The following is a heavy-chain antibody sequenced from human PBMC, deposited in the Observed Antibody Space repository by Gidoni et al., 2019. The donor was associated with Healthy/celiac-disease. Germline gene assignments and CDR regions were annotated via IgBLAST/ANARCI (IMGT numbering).Heavy chain of an antibody. Sequence: EVQLVQSGAEVKKPGESLKLSCTGSGYSFTSYWIGWVRQMPGKGLEWMGIIYPGDSDTRYSPSFQGQVTISADKSISTAYLQWSSLKASDTAMYYCARPSLTRHSSGWYYYYYGMDVWGQGTTVTVSS. V-gene: IGHV5-51*01. CDR3: ARPSLTRHSSGWYYYYYGMDV. D-gene: IGHD6-19*01. CDR1: GYSFTSYW. CDR2: IYPGDSDT. J-gene: IGHJ6*02.